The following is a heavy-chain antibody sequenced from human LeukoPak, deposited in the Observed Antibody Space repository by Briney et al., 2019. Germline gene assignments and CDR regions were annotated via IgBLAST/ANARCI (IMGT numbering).Heavy chain of an antibody. CDR3: TRSAILVVVTAIYAC. CDR1: GFTFGDYA. CDR2: IRSKAYGGTT. D-gene: IGHD2-21*02. Sequence: GRSLRLSCTASGFTFGDYAMSWVRQAPGKGLEWVGFIRSKAYGGTTEYAASVKGRFTISRDDSKSIGYLQMNSLKTEDTAVYYCTRSAILVVVTAIYACWGQGTLVTVSS. V-gene: IGHV3-49*04. J-gene: IGHJ4*02.